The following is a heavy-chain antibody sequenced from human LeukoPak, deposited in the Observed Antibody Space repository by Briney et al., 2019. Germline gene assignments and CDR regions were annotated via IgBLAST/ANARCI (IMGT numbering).Heavy chain of an antibody. J-gene: IGHJ5*02. CDR3: ARQNGYSRSWGENWFDP. CDR2: ISYDGSNK. Sequence: GGSLRLSCAASGFTFSSYAMHWVRQAPGKGLEWVAVISYDGSNKHYADSVKGRFTISRDNSKNTLYLQMNSLRAEDTAVYYCARQNGYSRSWGENWFDPWGQGTLVTVSS. D-gene: IGHD6-13*01. CDR1: GFTFSSYA. V-gene: IGHV3-30-3*01.